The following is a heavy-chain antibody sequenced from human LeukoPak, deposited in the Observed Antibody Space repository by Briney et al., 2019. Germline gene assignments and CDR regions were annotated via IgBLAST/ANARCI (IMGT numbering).Heavy chain of an antibody. CDR2: ISSHSIYT. V-gene: IGHV3-21*01. CDR3: ARDSGPADPEAFDI. J-gene: IGHJ3*02. D-gene: IGHD1-14*01. Sequence: GGSLRLSCAASGFTFRTYSMNWVRQAPGKGLEWASTISSHSIYTYYADSVKGRFTISRDNAKNLLYLQMDSLRADDTAVYYCARDSGPADPEAFDIWGQGTMVTVSS. CDR1: GFTFRTYS.